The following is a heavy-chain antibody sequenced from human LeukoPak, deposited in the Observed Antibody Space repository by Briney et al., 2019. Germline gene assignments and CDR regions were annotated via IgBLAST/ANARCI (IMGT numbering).Heavy chain of an antibody. CDR2: ISYDGSNK. CDR1: GFTFSSYA. J-gene: IGHJ6*02. CDR3: ARPYNWNDYYGMDV. D-gene: IGHD1-1*01. Sequence: GGSLRLSCAASGFTFSSYAMHWVRQAPGKGLEWVAVISYDGSNKYYADSVKGRFTISRGNSKNTLYLQMNSLRAEDTAVYYCARPYNWNDYYGMDVWGQGTTVTVSS. V-gene: IGHV3-30-3*01.